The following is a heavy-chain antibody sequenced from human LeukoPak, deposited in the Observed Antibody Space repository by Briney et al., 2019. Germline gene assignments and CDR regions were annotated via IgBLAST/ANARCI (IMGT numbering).Heavy chain of an antibody. CDR1: GFTFSDAW. J-gene: IGHJ4*02. CDR3: TTRRQDGW. CDR2: IKSKSGGGTI. Sequence: GGSLRLSCVGSGFTFSDAWMSRVRQAPGKGLEWVGRIKSKSGGGTIDYAAPVKGRFTISRDDSRNTLYLQMNSLKTEDTAVYYCTTRRQDGWWGQGTLVTVS. V-gene: IGHV3-15*01. D-gene: IGHD2-15*01.